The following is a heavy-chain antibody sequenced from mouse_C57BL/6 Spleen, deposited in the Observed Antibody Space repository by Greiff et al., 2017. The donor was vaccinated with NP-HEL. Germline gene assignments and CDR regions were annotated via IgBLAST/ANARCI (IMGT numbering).Heavy chain of an antibody. CDR3: AREDGNYEDWYFDV. J-gene: IGHJ1*03. V-gene: IGHV1-64*01. CDR2: IHPNSGST. D-gene: IGHD2-1*01. Sequence: QVQLKQPGAELVKPGASVKLSCKASGYTFTSYWMHWVKQRPGQGLEWIGMIHPNSGSTNYNEKFKSKATLTVDKSSSTAYMQLSSLTSEDSAVYYCAREDGNYEDWYFDVWGTGTTVTVSS. CDR1: GYTFTSYW.